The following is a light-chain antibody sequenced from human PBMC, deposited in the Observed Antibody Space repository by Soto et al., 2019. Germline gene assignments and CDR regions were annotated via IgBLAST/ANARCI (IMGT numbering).Light chain of an antibody. CDR1: QSVSTN. V-gene: IGKV3-15*01. Sequence: EIVMTQSPDTLSVSPGERTALSCRASQSVSTNLAWYQQRPGQPPRLLIYGASTRDTGIPARFSATGSGTDFTLTISSLQSEDSAVYYCQKYNNWPPYTFGQGTKLEIK. CDR2: GAS. CDR3: QKYNNWPPYT. J-gene: IGKJ2*01.